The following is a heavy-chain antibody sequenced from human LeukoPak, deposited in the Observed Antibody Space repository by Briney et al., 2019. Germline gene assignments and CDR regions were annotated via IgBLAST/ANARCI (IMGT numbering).Heavy chain of an antibody. CDR2: IYSGGSI. CDR3: ASDTAMATYYYDSS. D-gene: IGHD3-22*01. Sequence: PGGSLRLSCAASGFTVSSNYMSWVRQAPGKGLEWVSVIYSGGSIYYADSVKGRFTISRDNSKNTLYLQMNSLRAEDTAVYYCASDTAMATYYYDSSWGQGTLVTVSS. J-gene: IGHJ4*02. V-gene: IGHV3-66*01. CDR1: GFTVSSNY.